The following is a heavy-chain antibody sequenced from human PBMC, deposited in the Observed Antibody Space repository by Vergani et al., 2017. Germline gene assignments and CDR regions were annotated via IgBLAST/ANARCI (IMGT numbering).Heavy chain of an antibody. CDR1: GYPFPNYP. V-gene: IGHV7-4-1*02. J-gene: IGHJ6*02. CDR3: ARGRQWRLTEYLYGMDV. D-gene: IGHD6-19*01. Sequence: QVQLLQSGSELKKPGASVRISCEASGYPFPNYPLIWVRQAPGQGLEFMGWINTNSGNPTYAPGFTGRFVFSLDTSVSTAYLQISGLKAEDSAVYYCARGRQWRLTEYLYGMDVWGQGTTVTVSS. CDR2: INTNSGNP.